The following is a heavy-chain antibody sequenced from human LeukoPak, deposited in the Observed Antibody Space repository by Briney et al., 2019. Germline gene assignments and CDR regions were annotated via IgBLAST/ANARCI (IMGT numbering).Heavy chain of an antibody. CDR2: IIPIFGTI. CDR3: ASGDDYSNYVLGY. J-gene: IGHJ4*02. V-gene: IGHV1-69*05. Sequence: SVKVSCKASVGTSSSSAISWVRQAPGQGLEWMGRIIPIFGTIIYAQNFQGRVTITTEESTSTAYIEGSSLRCEDTAVYYCASGDDYSNYVLGYWGQGTLVTVSS. D-gene: IGHD4-11*01. CDR1: VGTSSSSA.